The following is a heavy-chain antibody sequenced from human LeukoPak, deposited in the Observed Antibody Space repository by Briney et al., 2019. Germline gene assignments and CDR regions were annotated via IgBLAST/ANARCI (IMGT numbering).Heavy chain of an antibody. CDR1: GYTFTSYG. V-gene: IGHV1-8*03. CDR2: MNPNSGNA. CDR3: ARSDYDILTGYYYFDY. D-gene: IGHD3-9*01. Sequence: ALVKVSWEASGYTFTSYGINWGRQATGQGLELMGWMNPNSGNAGYAQKFQGRVTITRNTSISTAYMELSSLRSEDTAVYYCARSDYDILTGYYYFDYWGQGTLVTVSS. J-gene: IGHJ4*02.